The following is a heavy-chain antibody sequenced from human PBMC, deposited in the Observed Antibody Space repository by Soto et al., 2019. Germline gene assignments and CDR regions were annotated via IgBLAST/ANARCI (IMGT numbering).Heavy chain of an antibody. V-gene: IGHV3-48*03. Sequence: EVQLVESGGGLVQPGGSLRLPCEASGFTFSSYEMNWVRQAPGKGLEWVSSISSSGSPVNYADSVKGRFTISRDNAKNSMYLQMNSLRAEDTAVYYCVRSWGVYCSTTRCYSPWFDPWGQGTLVTVSS. CDR2: ISSSGSPV. D-gene: IGHD2-2*02. J-gene: IGHJ5*02. CDR3: VRSWGVYCSTTRCYSPWFDP. CDR1: GFTFSSYE.